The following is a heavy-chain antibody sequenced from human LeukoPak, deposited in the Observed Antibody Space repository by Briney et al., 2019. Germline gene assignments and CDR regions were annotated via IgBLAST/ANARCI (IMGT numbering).Heavy chain of an antibody. V-gene: IGHV1-69*01. CDR1: GGTFSSYA. CDR3: ARVIVVPTALPYYYYYYAMDV. CDR2: MIAIFGTA. J-gene: IGHJ6*02. D-gene: IGHD2-2*01. Sequence: EASVKVSCKASGGTFSSYAISWVRQAPGQGLEWMGGMIAIFGTAYYAQKFQGRVTITADESTSTAYMELSSLRSEDTAVYYCARVIVVPTALPYYYYYYAMDVWGQGTTVTVSS.